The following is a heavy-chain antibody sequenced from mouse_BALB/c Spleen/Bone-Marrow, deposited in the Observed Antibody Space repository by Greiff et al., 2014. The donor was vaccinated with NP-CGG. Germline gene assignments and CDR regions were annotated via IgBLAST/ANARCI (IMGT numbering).Heavy chain of an antibody. V-gene: IGHV14-3*02. D-gene: IGHD1-1*01. CDR3: ASYYYGSSGFAY. Sequence: EVKLVESGAELVKPGASVKLSCTASGFNIKDTYMHWVKQRPEQGLEWIGRIDPANCNTKYDPKFQGKATITADTSSNTAYLQLSSLTSEDTAVYYCASYYYGSSGFAYWGQGTLVTVSA. J-gene: IGHJ3*01. CDR1: GFNIKDTY. CDR2: IDPANCNT.